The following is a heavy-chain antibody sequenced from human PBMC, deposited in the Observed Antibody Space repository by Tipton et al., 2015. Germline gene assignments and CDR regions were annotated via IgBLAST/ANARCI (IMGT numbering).Heavy chain of an antibody. CDR2: IYYSGST. CDR1: GGSISSGGYY. V-gene: IGHV4-31*03. CDR3: ARASPVAARGHFDY. J-gene: IGHJ4*02. D-gene: IGHD3-10*01. Sequence: TLSLTCTVSGGSISSGGYYWSWIRPHPGKGLEWIGFIYYSGSTYYNPSLKSRVTMAVDTTKNPFSLHLSSVTAADTAVYYCARASPVAARGHFDYWGQGPLVTVSS.